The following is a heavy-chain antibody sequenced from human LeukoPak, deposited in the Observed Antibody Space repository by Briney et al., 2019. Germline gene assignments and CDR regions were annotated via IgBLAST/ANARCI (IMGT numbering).Heavy chain of an antibody. CDR1: GFTFSSYA. CDR2: ISSNGGRI. CDR3: VPPPNELALHS. J-gene: IGHJ4*02. D-gene: IGHD1-1*01. Sequence: GGSLRLSCSASGFTFSSYAIQWVRQAPGKGLEYVSAISSNGGRIYYADSVKGRFTISRDNSKNTLYLQMSSLRAEDTAVYYCVPPPNELALHSWGQGTLVSVSS. V-gene: IGHV3-64D*06.